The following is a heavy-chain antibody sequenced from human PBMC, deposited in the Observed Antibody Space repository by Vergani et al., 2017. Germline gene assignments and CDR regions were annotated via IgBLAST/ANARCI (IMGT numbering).Heavy chain of an antibody. D-gene: IGHD3-10*01. J-gene: IGHJ4*02. Sequence: EVQLVESGGGLIQPGGSLRLSCAASGFTVSSNYMSWVRQAPGKGLEWVSVIYIGGSTYYADSVKGRFTISRDNAKNSLYLQMNSLRAEDTAVYYCARVRYIGSDPYFDYWGQGTLVTVSS. CDR3: ARVRYIGSDPYFDY. CDR2: IYIGGST. V-gene: IGHV3-53*01. CDR1: GFTVSSNY.